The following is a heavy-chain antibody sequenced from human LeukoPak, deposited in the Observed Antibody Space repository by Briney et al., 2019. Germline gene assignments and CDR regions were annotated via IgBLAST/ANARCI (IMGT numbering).Heavy chain of an antibody. CDR1: GFTFSSYE. CDR3: ARDGCSSTSCYSDAFDI. D-gene: IGHD2-2*01. V-gene: IGHV3-48*03. J-gene: IGHJ3*02. CDR2: ISSSGSTI. Sequence: PGGSLRLSCAASGFTFSSYEMNWVRQAPGKGLEWVSYISSSGSTIYYADSVKGRFTISRDNAKNSLYLQMNSLRAEDTAVCYCARDGCSSTSCYSDAFDIWGQGTMVTVSS.